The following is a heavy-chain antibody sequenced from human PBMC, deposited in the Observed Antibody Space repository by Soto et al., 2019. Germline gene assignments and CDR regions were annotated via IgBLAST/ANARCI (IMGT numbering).Heavy chain of an antibody. D-gene: IGHD4-4*01. CDR2: IYYSGST. CDR3: ARLSTLTTNYYYYGMDV. CDR1: GGSISSSSYY. J-gene: IGHJ6*02. Sequence: PSETLSLTCTVSGGSISSSSYYWGWIRQPPGKGLEWIGSIYYSGSTYYNPSLKSRVTISVGTSKNQFSLKLSSVTAADTAVYYCARLSTLTTNYYYYGMDVWGQGTTVTVSS. V-gene: IGHV4-39*01.